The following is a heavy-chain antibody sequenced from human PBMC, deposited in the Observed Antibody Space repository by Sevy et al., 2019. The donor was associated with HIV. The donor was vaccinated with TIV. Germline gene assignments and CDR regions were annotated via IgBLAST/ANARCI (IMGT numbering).Heavy chain of an antibody. V-gene: IGHV1-69*13. CDR2: IIPIFGTA. J-gene: IGHJ4*02. CDR1: GGTFSSYA. Sequence: ASVKVSCKASGGTFSSYAISWVRQAPGQGLEWMGGIIPIFGTANYAQKFQGRVTITADESTSTAYMELSSLRSEDMAVYYCVTIGGVAATGGIDYWGQGTLVTVSS. D-gene: IGHD2-15*01. CDR3: VTIGGVAATGGIDY.